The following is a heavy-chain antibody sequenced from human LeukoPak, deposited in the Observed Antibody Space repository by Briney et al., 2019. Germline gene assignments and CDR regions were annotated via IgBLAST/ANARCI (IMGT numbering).Heavy chain of an antibody. CDR3: ARMKARIAAAGTRWLDP. J-gene: IGHJ5*02. D-gene: IGHD6-13*01. V-gene: IGHV1-18*01. Sequence: ASVKVSCKASGYTFTSYVLSWVRQAPGQGVGWMGWVSAYNGNTHYAQKLQGRFTMTTDTSTSTAYMELRSLRSDDTAVDYCARMKARIAAAGTRWLDPWGQGTLVTVSS. CDR1: GYTFTSYV. CDR2: VSAYNGNT.